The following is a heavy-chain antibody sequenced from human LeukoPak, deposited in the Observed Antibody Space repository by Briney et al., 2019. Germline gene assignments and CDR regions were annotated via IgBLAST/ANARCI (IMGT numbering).Heavy chain of an antibody. CDR2: IIPILGIA. Sequence: SVKVSCKASGGTFSSYAISWVRQAPGQGLEWMGRIIPILGIANYAQKFQGRVTITADKSTSTAYMELSSLRSEDTAVYYCARSIPAYWYFDLWGRGTLVTVSS. CDR1: GGTFSSYA. CDR3: ARSIPAYWYFDL. J-gene: IGHJ2*01. V-gene: IGHV1-69*04.